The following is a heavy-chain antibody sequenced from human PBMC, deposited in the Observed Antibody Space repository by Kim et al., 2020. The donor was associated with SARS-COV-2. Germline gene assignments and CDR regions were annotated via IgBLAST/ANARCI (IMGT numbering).Heavy chain of an antibody. CDR2: TIPIFGTA. D-gene: IGHD2-8*01. CDR1: GGTFSSYA. Sequence: SVKVSCKASGGTFSSYAISWVRQAPGQGLEWMGGTIPIFGTANYEQKFQGRVTMTADESKSTAYMELSSLRSEDTAVYYRARPSYGSPMDSYYYGMDVWGQGTTVTVSS. J-gene: IGHJ6*02. CDR3: ARPSYGSPMDSYYYGMDV. V-gene: IGHV1-69*13.